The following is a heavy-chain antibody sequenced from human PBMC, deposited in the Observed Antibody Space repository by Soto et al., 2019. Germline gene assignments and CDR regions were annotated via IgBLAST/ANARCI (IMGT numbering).Heavy chain of an antibody. CDR3: GRDEVRNGVGV. Sequence: GESLRLSXEASGFTFSDFWMSWVRQAPGKGLEWVANIKGDGSEKRYVDSVRGRFTISRDNAKNSVYLQMNSLRADDTALYYCGRDEVRNGVGVWGQGTTVTVSS. J-gene: IGHJ6*02. CDR1: GFTFSDFW. V-gene: IGHV3-7*01. CDR2: IKGDGSEK.